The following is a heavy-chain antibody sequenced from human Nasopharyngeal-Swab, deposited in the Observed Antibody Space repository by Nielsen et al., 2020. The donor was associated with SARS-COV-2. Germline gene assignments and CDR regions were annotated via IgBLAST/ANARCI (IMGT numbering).Heavy chain of an antibody. CDR2: ISSSTSTI. J-gene: IGHJ3*02. CDR1: GFIFSSYS. Sequence: GESLKISCAASGFIFSSYSMNWVRQAPGKGLEWVSNISSSTSTIYYADSVKGRFTISRDNAKNSLYLQMNSLRAEDTAVYYCARGASYDILTGYPDAFDIWGQGTMVTVSS. V-gene: IGHV3-48*01. D-gene: IGHD3-9*01. CDR3: ARGASYDILTGYPDAFDI.